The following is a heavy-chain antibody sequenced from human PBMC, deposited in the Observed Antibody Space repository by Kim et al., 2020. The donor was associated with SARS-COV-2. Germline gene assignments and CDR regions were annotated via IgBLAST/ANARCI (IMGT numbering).Heavy chain of an antibody. J-gene: IGHJ6*02. CDR3: ARDYDFWSGYYDYGMDV. CDR1: GGSISSSSYY. CDR2: IYYSGST. Sequence: SETLSLTCTVSGGSISSSSYYWGWIRQPPGKGLEWIGSIYYSGSTYYNPSLKSRVTISIDTSKNQFSLKLSSVTAADTAVYYCARDYDFWSGYYDYGMDVWGQGTTVTVSS. V-gene: IGHV4-39*02. D-gene: IGHD3-3*01.